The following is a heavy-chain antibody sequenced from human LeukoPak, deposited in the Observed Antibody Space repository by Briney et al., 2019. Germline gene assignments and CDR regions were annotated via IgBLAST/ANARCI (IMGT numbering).Heavy chain of an antibody. J-gene: IGHJ4*02. V-gene: IGHV5-51*01. CDR3: ARQPPYCGGNCNYFDS. CDR2: IYPHDSDI. CDR1: GYSFTNYW. Sequence: GESLKTSCQGFGYSFTNYWIGWVRQMPGKGLEWMGIIYPHDSDIKHSPSFQGQVTISVDKSINTAYLQWSSLKVSDTAIYYCARQPPYCGGNCNYFDSWGQGTLVTVSS. D-gene: IGHD2-21*02.